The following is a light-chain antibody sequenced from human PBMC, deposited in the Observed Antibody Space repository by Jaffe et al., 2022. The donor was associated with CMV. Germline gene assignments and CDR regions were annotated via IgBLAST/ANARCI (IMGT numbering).Light chain of an antibody. V-gene: IGLV1-47*01. J-gene: IGLJ2*01. Sequence: QSVLTQPPSASGTPGQRVTISCSGSTSNIGSNYIYWYQQLPGTAPKLLISRNSQRPSGVPDRFSGSKSGTSASLAISGLRSEDEADYYCATWDDSLRRPVFGGGTKLTVL. CDR3: ATWDDSLRRPV. CDR1: TSNIGSNY. CDR2: RNS.